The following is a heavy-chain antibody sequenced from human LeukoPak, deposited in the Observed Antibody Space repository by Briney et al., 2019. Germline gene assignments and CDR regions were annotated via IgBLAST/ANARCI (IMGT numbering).Heavy chain of an antibody. V-gene: IGHV4-59*01. D-gene: IGHD3-22*01. Sequence: SETLSLTCAVYGGSFSGYYWSWIRQPPGKGLEWIGYIYYSGSTNYNPSLKSRVTISVDTSKNQFSLKLSSVTAADTAVYYCARSRFYYDSSGYLYWGQGTLVTVSS. CDR2: IYYSGST. CDR1: GGSFSGYY. CDR3: ARSRFYYDSSGYLY. J-gene: IGHJ4*02.